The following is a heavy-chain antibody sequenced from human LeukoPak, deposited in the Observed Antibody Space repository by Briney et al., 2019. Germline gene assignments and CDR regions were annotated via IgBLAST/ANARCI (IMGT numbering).Heavy chain of an antibody. CDR1: GGTFSSYA. J-gene: IGHJ4*02. CDR3: ARGGTYCSSTSCPIPGGFDY. D-gene: IGHD2-2*01. CDR2: IIPIFGTA. V-gene: IGHV1-69*05. Sequence: ASVKVSCKASGGTFSSYAISWVRQAPGQGLEWMGGIIPIFGTANYAQKFQGRVTITTDESTSTAYMELSSLRSEDTAVYYCARGGTYCSSTSCPIPGGFDYWGQGTLVTVSS.